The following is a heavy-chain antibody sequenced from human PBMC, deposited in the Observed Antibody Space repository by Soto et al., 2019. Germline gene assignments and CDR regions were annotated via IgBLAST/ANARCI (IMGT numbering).Heavy chain of an antibody. CDR1: GGSISSSSYY. Sequence: QLQLQESGPGLVKPSETLSLTCTVSGGSISSSSYYWGWIRQPPGKGLEWIGSIYYSGSTYYNPSLKSRVTISVDTSKNQFSLKLSSVTAADTAVYYCARDYGGLAGAFDIWGQGTMVTVSS. D-gene: IGHD4-17*01. J-gene: IGHJ3*02. CDR3: ARDYGGLAGAFDI. V-gene: IGHV4-39*01. CDR2: IYYSGST.